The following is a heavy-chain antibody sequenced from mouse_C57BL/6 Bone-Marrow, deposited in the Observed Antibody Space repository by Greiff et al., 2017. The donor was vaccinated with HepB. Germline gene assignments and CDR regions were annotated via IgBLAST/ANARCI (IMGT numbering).Heavy chain of an antibody. J-gene: IGHJ4*01. Sequence: VQLQQSGTELVKPGASVKLSCKASGYTFTSYWMHWVKQRPGQGLEWIGNINPSNGGTNYNEKFKSKATLTVDKSSSTAYMQLSSLTSEDSAVYYWARGDDGYYEVMDYWGQGTSVTVSS. CDR1: GYTFTSYW. D-gene: IGHD2-3*01. CDR2: INPSNGGT. CDR3: ARGDDGYYEVMDY. V-gene: IGHV1-53*01.